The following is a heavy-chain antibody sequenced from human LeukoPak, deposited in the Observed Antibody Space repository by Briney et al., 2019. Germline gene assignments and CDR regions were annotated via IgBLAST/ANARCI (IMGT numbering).Heavy chain of an antibody. J-gene: IGHJ4*02. CDR3: ARAATYGDYVY. CDR1: GYTFTSYD. D-gene: IGHD4-17*01. V-gene: IGHV1-8*03. Sequence: ASVKVPCKASGYTFTSYDINWVRQATGQGLEWMGWMNPNSGNTGYAQKFQGRVAITRNTSISTAYMELSSLRSEDTAVYYCARAATYGDYVYWGQGTLVTVSS. CDR2: MNPNSGNT.